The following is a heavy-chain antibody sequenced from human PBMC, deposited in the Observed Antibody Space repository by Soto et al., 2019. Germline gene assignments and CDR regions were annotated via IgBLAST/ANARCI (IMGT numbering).Heavy chain of an antibody. CDR2: ISSSSGYI. J-gene: IGHJ6*02. Sequence: GGSLRLSCAASGFTSSTYSMNWVRQAPGKGLEWVSSISSSSGYIYYADSVKGRFTISRDDAKNSLSLQMNSLRAEDTAVYYCARVRSYSYGQGYGMDVWGQGTTVTVSS. CDR1: GFTSSTYS. D-gene: IGHD5-18*01. V-gene: IGHV3-21*01. CDR3: ARVRSYSYGQGYGMDV.